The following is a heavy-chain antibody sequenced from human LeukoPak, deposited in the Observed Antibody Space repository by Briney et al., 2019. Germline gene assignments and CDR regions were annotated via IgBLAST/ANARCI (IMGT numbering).Heavy chain of an antibody. J-gene: IGHJ4*02. D-gene: IGHD3-10*01. CDR3: ARMSCYCDY. V-gene: IGHV3-7*01. CDR2: IKPDGSEK. Sequence: GGSLRLSCAASGFSFNNCAMTWFRQAPGKGLESVATIKPDGSEKYYVDSVKGRFTISRDNAKSSLYLQMNSLRAEDTGVYFCARMSCYCDYWGQGTLVTVSS. CDR1: GFSFNNCA.